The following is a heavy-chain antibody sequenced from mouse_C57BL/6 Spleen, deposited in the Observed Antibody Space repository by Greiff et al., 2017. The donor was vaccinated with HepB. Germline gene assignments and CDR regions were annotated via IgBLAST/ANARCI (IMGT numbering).Heavy chain of an antibody. CDR1: GFSLTSYG. D-gene: IGHD2-4*01. CDR2: IWGGGST. J-gene: IGHJ4*01. CDR3: AKREGYDYDYYAMDY. V-gene: IGHV2-9*01. Sequence: VKLMESGPGLVAPSQSLSITCTVSGFSLTSYGVDWVRQPPGKGLEWLGVIWGGGSTNYNSALMSRLSISKDNSKSQVILKMNSLQTDDTAMYYCAKREGYDYDYYAMDYWGQGTSVTVSS.